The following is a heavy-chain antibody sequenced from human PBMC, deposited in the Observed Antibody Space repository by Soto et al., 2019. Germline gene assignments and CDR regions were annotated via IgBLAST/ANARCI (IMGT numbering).Heavy chain of an antibody. CDR2: IYYSGST. Sequence: PSETLSLTCAVSGGSISRYYWSWIRQPPGKGLEWIGYIYYSGSTNYNPSLKSRVTISVDTSKNQFSLKLSSVTAADTAVYYCARGETYYYLAVWGKGTTVTVSS. J-gene: IGHJ6*03. CDR1: GGSISRYY. V-gene: IGHV4-59*01. CDR3: ARGETYYYLAV.